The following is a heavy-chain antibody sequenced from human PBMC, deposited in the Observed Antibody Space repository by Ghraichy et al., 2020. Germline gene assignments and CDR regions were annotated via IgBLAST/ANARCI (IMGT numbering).Heavy chain of an antibody. Sequence: SQTLSLTCTVSGASISSYYWSWIRQSPGKGLECIGYLYYSGSANYNPSLTSRVTISGDTSKNQFSLNLRSVTAADTAIYYCAKADYSNGFDYWGQGILVTVSS. D-gene: IGHD4-11*01. J-gene: IGHJ4*02. V-gene: IGHV4-59*01. CDR1: GASISSYY. CDR2: LYYSGSA. CDR3: AKADYSNGFDY.